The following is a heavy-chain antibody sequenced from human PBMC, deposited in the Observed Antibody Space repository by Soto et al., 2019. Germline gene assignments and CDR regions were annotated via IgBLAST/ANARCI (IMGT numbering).Heavy chain of an antibody. J-gene: IGHJ5*01. Sequence: QVQLVQSGAEVRKPGASVKVSCKASGYTFSSHGIIWVRQAAGQGLEWMGWISGYNGNAKYAQRFQGRVTMTTDTSTSTVYMDLMSPGSDDLAVYYCAREGSYGWYDCWGQGTLVTVSS. V-gene: IGHV1-18*03. D-gene: IGHD2-15*01. CDR1: GYTFSSHG. CDR3: AREGSYGWYDC. CDR2: ISGYNGNA.